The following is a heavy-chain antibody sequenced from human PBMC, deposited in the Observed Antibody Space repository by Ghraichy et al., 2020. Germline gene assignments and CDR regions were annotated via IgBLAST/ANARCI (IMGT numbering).Heavy chain of an antibody. D-gene: IGHD3-10*01. J-gene: IGHJ2*01. Sequence: ASVKVSCKASGYTFTAYYVHWVRQAPGQGLEWMGWINPDSGATHSPQKFQGRVTMTRDTSISTAYMDLSRLRYDDTAVYFCARIMRGSSNFDLWGRGTQVTVSS. CDR1: GYTFTAYY. V-gene: IGHV1-2*02. CDR2: INPDSGAT. CDR3: ARIMRGSSNFDL.